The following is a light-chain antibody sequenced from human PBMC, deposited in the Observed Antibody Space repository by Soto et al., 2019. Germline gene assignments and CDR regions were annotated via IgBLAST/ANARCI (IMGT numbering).Light chain of an antibody. J-gene: IGLJ1*01. V-gene: IGLV1-44*01. CDR2: NNN. CDR3: AAWGDSLNGYV. CDR1: SSNIGINT. Sequence: QSVLTQPPSASKTPGQRVTISCSGSSSNIGINTVDWFQQLPGTAPKLLIYNNNQRPSGVPDRFSGSKSGTSASLAISGLQSEDESDYYYAAWGDSLNGYVFGTGTKVTVL.